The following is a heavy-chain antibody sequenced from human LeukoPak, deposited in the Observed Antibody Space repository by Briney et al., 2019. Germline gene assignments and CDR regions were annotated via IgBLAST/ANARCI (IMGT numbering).Heavy chain of an antibody. CDR2: ISSSGSTI. CDR3: ARDMGAYYYDSSGYYQLDY. CDR1: GFTFSDYY. V-gene: IGHV3-11*04. Sequence: GGSLRLSCAAAGFTFSDYYMSWIRQAPGKGLEWVSYISSSGSTIYYADSVKGRFTISRDNAKNSLYLQMNSLRAEDTAVYYCARDMGAYYYDSSGYYQLDYWGQGTLVTVSS. D-gene: IGHD3-22*01. J-gene: IGHJ4*02.